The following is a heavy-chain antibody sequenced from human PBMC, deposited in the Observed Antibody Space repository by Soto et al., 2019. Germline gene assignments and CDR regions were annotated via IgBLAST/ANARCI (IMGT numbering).Heavy chain of an antibody. CDR1: GYTFTSYG. CDR3: ARDLGGSYDAPVDY. J-gene: IGHJ4*02. CDR2: ISAYNGNT. V-gene: IGHV1-18*01. D-gene: IGHD1-26*01. Sequence: QVQLVQSGAEVKKPGASVKVSCKASGYTFTSYGISWVRQAPGQWLEWMGWISAYNGNTKYAQKLQGRVTTPTDTDTSTAYMERRRLRSDDADVYYCARDLGGSYDAPVDYWGQGTLVTVSS.